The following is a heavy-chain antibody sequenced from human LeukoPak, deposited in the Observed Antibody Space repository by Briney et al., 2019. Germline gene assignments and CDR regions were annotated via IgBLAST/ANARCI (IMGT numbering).Heavy chain of an antibody. V-gene: IGHV4-4*02. CDR2: IYHSGST. Sequence: PSGTLTLTCAVSGGSISSSNWWSWVRQPPGKGLEWIGEIYHSGSTNYNPSLKSRVTISVDKSKNQFSLKLSSVPAADTAVYYCARDPYSSGWYTWFDPWGQGTLVTVSS. CDR3: ARDPYSSGWYTWFDP. D-gene: IGHD6-19*01. CDR1: GGSISSSNW. J-gene: IGHJ5*02.